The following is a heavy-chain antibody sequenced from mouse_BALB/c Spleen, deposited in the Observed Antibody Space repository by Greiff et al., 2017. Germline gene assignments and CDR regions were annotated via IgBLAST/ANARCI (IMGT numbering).Heavy chain of an antibody. D-gene: IGHD3-1*01. CDR2: ISSGGSYT. J-gene: IGHJ4*01. V-gene: IGHV5-9-4*01. CDR1: GFTFSSYA. Sequence: EVKVVESGGGLVKPGGSLKLSCAASGFTFSSYAMSWVRQSPEKRLEWVAEISSGGSYTYYPDTVTGRFTISRDNAKNTLYLEMSSLRSEDTAMYYCARGARATAMDYWGQGTSVTVSS. CDR3: ARGARATAMDY.